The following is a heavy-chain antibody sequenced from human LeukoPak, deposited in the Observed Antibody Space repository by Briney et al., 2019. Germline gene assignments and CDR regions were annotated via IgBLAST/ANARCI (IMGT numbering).Heavy chain of an antibody. CDR1: GYRFGNYG. CDR2: ISAYNGDT. J-gene: IGHJ4*02. V-gene: IGHV1-18*01. CDR3: ARVGSPDSENSGWKLFFDY. Sequence: GASVKVSCKASGYRFGNYGITWVRQAPGQGLECMGWISAYNGDTNYAQNFQGRLTMTTDTSTNTAYMELRSLRSDDTAVYYCARVGSPDSENSGWKLFFDYWGQGTLVTVSS. D-gene: IGHD6-19*01.